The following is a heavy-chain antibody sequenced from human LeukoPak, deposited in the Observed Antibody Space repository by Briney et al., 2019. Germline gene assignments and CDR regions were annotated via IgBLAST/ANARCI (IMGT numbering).Heavy chain of an antibody. V-gene: IGHV3-74*01. CDR2: ITSDGSST. D-gene: IGHD6-19*01. Sequence: GGSLRLSCAASGFTFSSYWMHWVRQAPGKGLVWVSRITSDGSSTSYADSVKGRFTISRDNAKNTLYPQMNSLRAEDTAVYYCVRDPSIAVAGTLNWFDPWGQGTLVTVSS. J-gene: IGHJ5*02. CDR3: VRDPSIAVAGTLNWFDP. CDR1: GFTFSSYW.